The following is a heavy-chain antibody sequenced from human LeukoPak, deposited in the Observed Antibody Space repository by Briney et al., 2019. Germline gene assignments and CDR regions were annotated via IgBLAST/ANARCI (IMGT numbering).Heavy chain of an antibody. CDR3: ARDRLPVLLWFGELDY. CDR2: ISSNGGST. D-gene: IGHD3-10*01. Sequence: GGSLRLSCAASGFTFSSYAIHWVRQAPGKGLEYVSAISSNGGSTYYANSVKGRFTISRDNSKNTLYLQMGSLRAEDMAVYYCARDRLPVLLWFGELDYWGQGTLVTVSS. J-gene: IGHJ4*02. V-gene: IGHV3-64*01. CDR1: GFTFSSYA.